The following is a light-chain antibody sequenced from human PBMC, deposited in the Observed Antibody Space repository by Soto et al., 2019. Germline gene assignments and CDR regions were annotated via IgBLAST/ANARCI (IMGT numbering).Light chain of an antibody. J-gene: IGLJ2*01. CDR2: EVS. CDR3: SSYTRNSTLV. CDR1: SSDVGGYNY. V-gene: IGLV2-14*01. Sequence: QSAPTQPASVSGSPGQSITISCTGTSSDVGGYNYVSWYQQHPGKAPKLMIYEVSNRPSGVSNRFSGSKSGNTASLTISGLQAEDEADYYCSSYTRNSTLVFGGGTKVTVL.